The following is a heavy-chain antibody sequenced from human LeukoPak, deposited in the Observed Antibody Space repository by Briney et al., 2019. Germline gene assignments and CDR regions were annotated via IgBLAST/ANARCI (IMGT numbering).Heavy chain of an antibody. CDR3: ASGVRHGSYCPVTPGYYYYLDV. V-gene: IGHV4-34*01. Sequence: PSGALSLTCAVYVWSLSGYYLSGIRQPPGKGREGMGEINHCGSTNYNPYLERQFTISVDTSRNQFSLKLSSVPAADTAVYYCASGVRHGSYCPVTPGYYYYLDVWGKRTTVTVSS. CDR2: INHCGST. CDR1: VWSLSGYY. J-gene: IGHJ6*03. D-gene: IGHD1-26*01.